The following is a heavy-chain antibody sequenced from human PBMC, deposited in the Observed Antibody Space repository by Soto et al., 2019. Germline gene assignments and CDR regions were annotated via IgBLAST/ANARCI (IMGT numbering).Heavy chain of an antibody. CDR2: VYYSGTP. D-gene: IGHD3-9*01. CDR1: GGSVSSATYY. CDR3: ARDLYLRTGPWGMDV. Sequence: PSETLSPTCTASGGSVSSATYYWNWIWQPPGKGLEWIGSVYYSGTPNYNPSLKSRVTISMDTSYNRLSLKLRYVTAADTAVYYCARDLYLRTGPWGMDVWGQGNKVTVSS. J-gene: IGHJ6*02. V-gene: IGHV4-61*01.